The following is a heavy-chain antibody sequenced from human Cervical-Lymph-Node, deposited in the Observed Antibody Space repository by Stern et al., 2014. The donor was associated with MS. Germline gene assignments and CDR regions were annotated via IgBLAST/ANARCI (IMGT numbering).Heavy chain of an antibody. Sequence: QVQLQESGPGLVKPSETLSLTCTVSGGSISSYYWSWIRQPPGKGLEWIGYIYYSGSTNTNAPRKRRVPISVDTSKNQVTMTLRPVTAADTAVYYCARGATQAFDPWGQGTLVTVSS. CDR1: GGSISSYY. J-gene: IGHJ5*02. CDR2: IYYSGST. CDR3: ARGATQAFDP. V-gene: IGHV4-59*01.